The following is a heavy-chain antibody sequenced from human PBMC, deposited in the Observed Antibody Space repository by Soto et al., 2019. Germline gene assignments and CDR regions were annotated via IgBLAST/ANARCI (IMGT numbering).Heavy chain of an antibody. CDR2: IIPIFGTA. Sequence: SVKVSCKASGGTFSSYAISWVRQAPGKGLEWMGGIIPIFGTANYAQKFQGRVTITADESTSTAYMELSSLRSEETAAYYCANGGNAGIHXWGQGTLVTVSX. CDR1: GGTFSSYA. V-gene: IGHV1-69*13. D-gene: IGHD2-15*01. CDR3: ANGGNAGIHX. J-gene: IGHJ4*02.